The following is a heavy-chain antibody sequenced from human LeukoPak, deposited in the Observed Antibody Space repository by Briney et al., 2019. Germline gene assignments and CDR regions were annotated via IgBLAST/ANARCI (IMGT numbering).Heavy chain of an antibody. CDR2: ISPIVDVA. D-gene: IGHD6-13*01. Sequence: SVKVSCKSSGGTFSNYAIAWVRQAPGQGLELMGRISPIVDVANYIQKFQGRLTISADKSTSTAFMDLSSLRPEDTAVYYCARSGQQLVRYYFDYWGQGTLVTVSS. CDR1: GGTFSNYA. V-gene: IGHV1-69*04. CDR3: ARSGQQLVRYYFDY. J-gene: IGHJ4*02.